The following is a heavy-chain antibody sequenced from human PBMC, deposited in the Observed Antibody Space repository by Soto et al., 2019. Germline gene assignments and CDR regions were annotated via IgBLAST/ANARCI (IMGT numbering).Heavy chain of an antibody. Sequence: ASVKVSCKASGYTFTTYDINGVRQAPGQGLEWLGWMDPNSGSTGYAQNFQGRITMTRNISTNTAHMELSSLQPADTAVYYCARERQFDFWRKGLDVWGQGTTVTVSS. D-gene: IGHD3-3*01. CDR1: GYTFTTYD. CDR3: ARERQFDFWRKGLDV. J-gene: IGHJ6*02. CDR2: MDPNSGST. V-gene: IGHV1-8*01.